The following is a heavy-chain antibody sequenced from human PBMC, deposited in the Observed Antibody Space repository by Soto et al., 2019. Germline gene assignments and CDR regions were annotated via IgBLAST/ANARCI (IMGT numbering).Heavy chain of an antibody. Sequence: ASVKVSCKACGKPFTTNYIHWVRQAPGQGREWMGVINPSGGSTRYAQRLEGRVTMTRDTSTSTVYMELSSLRSEDTAVYYCATVREEVSESYYDYDMEVWGQGTTVTVPS. CDR3: ATVREEVSESYYDYDMEV. CDR2: INPSGGST. CDR1: GKPFTTNY. J-gene: IGHJ6*02. V-gene: IGHV1-46*04.